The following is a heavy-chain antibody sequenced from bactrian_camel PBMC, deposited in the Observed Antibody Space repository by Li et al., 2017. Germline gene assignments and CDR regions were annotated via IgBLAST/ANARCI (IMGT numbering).Heavy chain of an antibody. J-gene: IGHJ4*01. V-gene: IGHV3S45*01. CDR2: IFRGAGDRT. CDR3: AAAEECYGGSYALDGRKYTY. Sequence: HVQLVESGGGSVQAGGSLRLSCPGSWQAKGTYYMAWFREAPGKEREGVAAIFRGAGDRTNVADSVKDRFFISQDATTVYQQMNDLRPEDTAMYYRAAAEECYGGSYALDGRKYTYWGQGTQVTVS. D-gene: IGHD3*01. CDR1: WQAKGTYY.